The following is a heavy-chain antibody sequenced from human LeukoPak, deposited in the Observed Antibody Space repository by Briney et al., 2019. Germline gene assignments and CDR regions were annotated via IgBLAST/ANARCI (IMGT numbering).Heavy chain of an antibody. CDR1: GFTFSSFA. J-gene: IGHJ4*02. Sequence: PGGSLRLSCAASGFTFSSFAMHWVRRAPGKGREWVAVISYDGSNKYYADSVKGRFTISRDNSKTTLYLQMGTLRAEDMAVYYCARVHNSPTIYCSGGSCHFDYWGQGTLVTVSS. CDR2: ISYDGSNK. D-gene: IGHD2-15*01. V-gene: IGHV3-30*14. CDR3: ARVHNSPTIYCSGGSCHFDY.